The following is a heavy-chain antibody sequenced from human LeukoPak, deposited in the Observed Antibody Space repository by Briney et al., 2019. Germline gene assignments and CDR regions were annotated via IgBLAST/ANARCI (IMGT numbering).Heavy chain of an antibody. J-gene: IGHJ6*03. CDR3: ARAPVAGTNYYYYYYMDV. Sequence: SETLSLTCTVSGASFNSDDQYWNWIRQSPGKGLEWIGSIHPSGMLYNNPSLESRVTMSRDTSKNQFSLNLNSVTAADTAVYYCARAPVAGTNYYYYYYMDVWGKGTTVTVSS. D-gene: IGHD6-19*01. V-gene: IGHV4-31*03. CDR1: GASFNSDDQY. CDR2: IHPSGML.